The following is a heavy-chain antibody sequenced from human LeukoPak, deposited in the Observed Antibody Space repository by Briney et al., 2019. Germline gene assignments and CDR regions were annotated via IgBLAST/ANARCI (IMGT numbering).Heavy chain of an antibody. Sequence: SETLSLTCNVSGVPISDGRYYWAWIRQLPGKGLEWIGYKYYSGSAKYNPSLKSRLTISVDTPNNQFSLQLRSMTAADTAMYYCATPYCSGISCLDVFNIWGQGRMVTVSS. CDR3: ATPYCSGISCLDVFNI. V-gene: IGHV4-31*03. J-gene: IGHJ3*02. CDR2: KYYSGSA. D-gene: IGHD2-2*01. CDR1: GVPISDGRYY.